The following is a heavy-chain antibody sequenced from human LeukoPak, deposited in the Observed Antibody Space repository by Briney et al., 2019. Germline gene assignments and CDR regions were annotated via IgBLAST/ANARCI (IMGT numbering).Heavy chain of an antibody. CDR3: ARGDCGGDCYSEFNWFDP. D-gene: IGHD2-21*02. V-gene: IGHV4-4*02. Sequence: KPSETLSLTCTVSGGSISSSNWWSWVRQPPGKGLEWIGEIYHSGSTNYNPSLKSRVTISVDKSKNQFSLKLSSVTAADTAVYYCARGDCGGDCYSEFNWFDPWGQGTLVTVSS. CDR1: GGSISSSNW. CDR2: IYHSGST. J-gene: IGHJ5*02.